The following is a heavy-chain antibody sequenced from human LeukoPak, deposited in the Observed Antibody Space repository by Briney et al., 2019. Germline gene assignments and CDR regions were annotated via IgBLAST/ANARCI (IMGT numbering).Heavy chain of an antibody. CDR3: AKVVEEGVVVAPNWFDP. J-gene: IGHJ5*02. Sequence: GGSLSLSCAASGFTFSSYAMSWVRQAPGQGLEWVLAIGGSGGSTYYADSVKGRFTISRDNSKNTLYLQMNSLRAEDTAVYYCAKVVEEGVVVAPNWFDPWGQGTLVTVSS. D-gene: IGHD2-15*01. CDR1: GFTFSSYA. V-gene: IGHV3-23*01. CDR2: IGGSGGST.